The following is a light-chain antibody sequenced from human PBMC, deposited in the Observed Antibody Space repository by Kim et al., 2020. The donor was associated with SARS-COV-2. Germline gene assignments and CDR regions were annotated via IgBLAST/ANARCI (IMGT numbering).Light chain of an antibody. CDR3: QQYSHWPLT. CDR1: QSVSSN. CDR2: GAS. J-gene: IGKJ4*01. Sequence: EIVMTQSPATLSVSPGERATLSCRASQSVSSNLAWYQQKPGQAPRLLIYGASTRATGIPGRFSGSGSGTEFTLTISSLQSEDFAVYYCQQYSHWPLTFGGRTKLEIK. V-gene: IGKV3-15*01.